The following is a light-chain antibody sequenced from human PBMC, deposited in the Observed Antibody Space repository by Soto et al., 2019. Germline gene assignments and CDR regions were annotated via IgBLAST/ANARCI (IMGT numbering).Light chain of an antibody. Sequence: IEVKQSPSTLSVSKGERATLSCRASQSISRYLAWYQQKPGQGPGLLIYGASSRATGTPDRFSGSGSGTDFTLTINRREPEDFAIYYCQQYNNWPPWTFGQGTKVDIK. V-gene: IGKV3D-15*01. CDR2: GAS. CDR1: QSISRY. CDR3: QQYNNWPPWT. J-gene: IGKJ1*01.